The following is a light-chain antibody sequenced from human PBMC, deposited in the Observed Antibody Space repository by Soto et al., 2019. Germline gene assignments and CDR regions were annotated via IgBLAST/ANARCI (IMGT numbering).Light chain of an antibody. J-gene: IGLJ3*02. V-gene: IGLV2-8*01. CDR2: DVS. CDR1: SSDIGGHNF. Sequence: QSALTQPASVSGSPGQSITISCTGSSSDIGGHNFVSWYQQHPGKAPKLVISDVSNRPSGVPDRFSGSKSGNTASLTVSGLQTDDEADYFCSSYIAGNTWVFGGGTKVTVL. CDR3: SSYIAGNTWV.